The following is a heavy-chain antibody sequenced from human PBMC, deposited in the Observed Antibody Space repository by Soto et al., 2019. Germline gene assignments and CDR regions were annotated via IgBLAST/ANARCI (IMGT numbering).Heavy chain of an antibody. CDR3: ARDQTTGWFDP. CDR2: ISGSGTTI. CDR1: GFTFGSYN. D-gene: IGHD4-17*01. J-gene: IGHJ5*02. Sequence: GSLRLSCAASGFTFGSYNMDWVRQAPGKGLEWLSYISGSGTTIYYADSVRGRFTTSRDNAKNSLYLQMNSLRDDDTAVYYCARDQTTGWFDPWGQGTLVTVSS. V-gene: IGHV3-48*02.